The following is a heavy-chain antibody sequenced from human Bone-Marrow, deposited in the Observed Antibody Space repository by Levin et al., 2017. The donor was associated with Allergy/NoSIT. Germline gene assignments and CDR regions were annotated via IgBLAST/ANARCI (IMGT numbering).Heavy chain of an antibody. J-gene: IGHJ4*02. CDR1: GFTFTNYG. CDR3: AKHIYAMVWRAPPDN. D-gene: IGHD3-10*01. Sequence: GESLKISCAVSGFTFTNYGMHWVRQAPGKGLEWVSLMSFDGRDTYYADSVKGRFTISRDISKNTLYLQMNALRPEDTAVYYCAKHIYAMVWRAPPDNWGQGTLVTVSP. CDR2: MSFDGRDT. V-gene: IGHV3-30*18.